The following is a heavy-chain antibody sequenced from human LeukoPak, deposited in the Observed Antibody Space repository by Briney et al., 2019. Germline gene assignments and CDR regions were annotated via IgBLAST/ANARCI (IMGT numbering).Heavy chain of an antibody. D-gene: IGHD3-9*01. V-gene: IGHV3-74*01. CDR2: INSDGSST. J-gene: IGHJ2*01. CDR3: AKDRGEKYNVLTGYYPQYFFDL. Sequence: GGSLRLSCAASGFTFSRYWMHWVRQAPGKGPVWVSRINSDGSSTSYADSVKGRFTISRDNSKNTLYLQMNSLRAEDTAVYYCAKDRGEKYNVLTGYYPQYFFDLWGRGTLVTVSS. CDR1: GFTFSRYW.